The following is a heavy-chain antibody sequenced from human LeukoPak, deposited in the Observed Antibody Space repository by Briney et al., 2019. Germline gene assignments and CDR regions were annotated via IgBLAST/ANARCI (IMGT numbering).Heavy chain of an antibody. D-gene: IGHD2-2*01. Sequence: GASVKVSCKASGFVFTSYGFTWVRQAPGQGLEWMGGIIPIFGTANYAQKFQGRVTITADESTSTAYMELSSLRSEDTAVYYCARNGDCSSTSCYFGALYYYYYGMDVWGQGTTVTVSS. CDR1: GFVFTSYG. J-gene: IGHJ6*02. V-gene: IGHV1-69*13. CDR2: IIPIFGTA. CDR3: ARNGDCSSTSCYFGALYYYYYGMDV.